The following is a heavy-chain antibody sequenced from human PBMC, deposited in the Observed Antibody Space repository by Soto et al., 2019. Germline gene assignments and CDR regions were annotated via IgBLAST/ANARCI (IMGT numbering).Heavy chain of an antibody. D-gene: IGHD5-12*01. V-gene: IGHV3-23*01. CDR2: ISGSGGST. CDR3: AKGDGYRGYDYVGY. J-gene: IGHJ4*02. Sequence: PGGSLRLSCAASGFSFSTYAMNWVRQAPGKGLEWVSGISGSGGSTYRADSVKGRFTISRDNSKNTLFLQMNSLRREDTAVYYCAKGDGYRGYDYVGYWGQGT. CDR1: GFSFSTYA.